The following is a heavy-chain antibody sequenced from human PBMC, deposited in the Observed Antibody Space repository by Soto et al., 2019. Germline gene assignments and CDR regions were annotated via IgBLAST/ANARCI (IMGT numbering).Heavy chain of an antibody. CDR2: IYWDDDK. J-gene: IGHJ4*02. Sequence: QLTLKESGPTLVKPTQTLTLTCTFSGFSLTIGGVGVGWFRQPPGKALEWLTVIYWDDDKRYSPSLKNRLTIPKDTSRNQVVLTMTNMYPVDTATYYCAHRGPYDVFTGSPPYYFDYWGQGTLVTVSS. CDR1: GFSLTIGGVG. V-gene: IGHV2-5*02. D-gene: IGHD3-9*01. CDR3: AHRGPYDVFTGSPPYYFDY.